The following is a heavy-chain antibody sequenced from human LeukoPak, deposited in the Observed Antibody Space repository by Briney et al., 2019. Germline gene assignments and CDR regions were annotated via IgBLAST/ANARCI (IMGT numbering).Heavy chain of an antibody. J-gene: IGHJ3*02. CDR3: AKVGYSYGLGDAFDI. V-gene: IGHV3-23*01. D-gene: IGHD5-18*01. Sequence: SGGCLRLSCAASGFTFSSYAMSWVRQAPGKGLEWVSAVSGSGGSTYYADSVKGRFTISRDNSKNTLYLQMNSLRAEDTAIYYCAKVGYSYGLGDAFDIWGQGTMVTVSS. CDR1: GFTFSSYA. CDR2: VSGSGGST.